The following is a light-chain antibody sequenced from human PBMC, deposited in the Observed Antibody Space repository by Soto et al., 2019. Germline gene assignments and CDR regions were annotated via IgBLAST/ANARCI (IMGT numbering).Light chain of an antibody. J-gene: IGKJ1*01. CDR1: QSVISSY. CDR3: EQRSKWPPT. CDR2: DAS. V-gene: IGKV3-11*01. Sequence: EIVLTQSPGTLSLSPGERANLFCSASQSVISSYLAWYQPNPGQAPRLLIYDASNRATGIPARLSGSGSGTDFTLTIRSLEPEDVAGDDCEQRSKWPPTFGQGTKV.